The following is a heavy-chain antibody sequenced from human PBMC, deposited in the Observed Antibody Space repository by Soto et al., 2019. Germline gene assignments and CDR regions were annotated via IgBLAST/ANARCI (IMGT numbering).Heavy chain of an antibody. V-gene: IGHV4-34*01. CDR3: ARGIVDTGRVTSLWTRAVDYYYMDV. J-gene: IGHJ6*03. CDR1: GGSFSGYY. CDR2: INHSGST. Sequence: SETLSLTCAVYGGSFSGYYWSWIRQPPGKGLEWIGEINHSGSTNYNPSLKSRVTISVDTSKNQVSLKLSSVTAADTAVYYCARGIVDTGRVTSLWTRAVDYYYMDVWGKGATVTVSS. D-gene: IGHD5-18*01.